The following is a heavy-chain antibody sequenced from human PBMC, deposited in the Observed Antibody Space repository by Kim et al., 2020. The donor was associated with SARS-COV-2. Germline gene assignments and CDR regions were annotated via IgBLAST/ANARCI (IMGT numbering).Heavy chain of an antibody. D-gene: IGHD1-1*01. CDR1: GFTVRSNY. CDR3: ARRQENAITGMDV. CDR2: IYTGGST. Sequence: GGSLRLSCAASGFTVRSNYMNWVRQAPGKGLEWVSIIYTGGSTYYADSVKGRLTISRDNSKNTLYLQMNSLRAEDTAVYYCARRQENAITGMDVWGQGTTVTVSS. J-gene: IGHJ6*02. V-gene: IGHV3-53*01.